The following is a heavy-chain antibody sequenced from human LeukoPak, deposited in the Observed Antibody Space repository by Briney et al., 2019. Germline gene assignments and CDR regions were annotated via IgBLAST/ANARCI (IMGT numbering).Heavy chain of an antibody. CDR3: ARDSGYYGDYVSR. Sequence: SETLSLTCAVYGGSFSGYYWSWIRQPPGKGLEWIGEINHSGSTNYNPSLKSRVTISVDTSRNQFSLKLSSVTAADTAVYYCARDSGYYGDYVSRWGQGTLVTVSS. V-gene: IGHV4-34*01. CDR1: GGSFSGYY. J-gene: IGHJ4*02. CDR2: INHSGST. D-gene: IGHD4-17*01.